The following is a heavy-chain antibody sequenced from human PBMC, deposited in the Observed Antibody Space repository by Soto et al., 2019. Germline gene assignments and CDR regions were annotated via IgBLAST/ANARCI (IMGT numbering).Heavy chain of an antibody. CDR2: IYWDDDK. D-gene: IGHD6-19*01. V-gene: IGHV2-5*02. J-gene: IGHJ4*02. CDR1: GFSLSSTRMA. Sequence: QITLKESGPTLVKPTQTLTLTCTFSGFSLSSTRMAVGWIRQPPGKALEWLALIYWDDDKRYSPFLKSRLTIIKHTSKNQVVLTMSNMDPVDTARYYCAHIVVAGLGYYFDYWGQGTLVTVSS. CDR3: AHIVVAGLGYYFDY.